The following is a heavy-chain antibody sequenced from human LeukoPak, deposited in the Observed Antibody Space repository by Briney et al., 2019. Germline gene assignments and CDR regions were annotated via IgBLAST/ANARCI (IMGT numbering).Heavy chain of an antibody. V-gene: IGHV3-30*04. CDR1: GFTFSSYA. CDR2: IFYDGSIG. CDR3: AKDFGSSSGWYFFDY. J-gene: IGHJ4*02. Sequence: QPGGSLRLSCAGSGFTFSSYAMHWVRQAPGEGLEWVAVIFYDGSIGYYAESVKGRFTISRDNSKNTLYLQMNSLRAEDTAVYYCAKDFGSSSGWYFFDYWGQGTLVTVSS. D-gene: IGHD6-19*01.